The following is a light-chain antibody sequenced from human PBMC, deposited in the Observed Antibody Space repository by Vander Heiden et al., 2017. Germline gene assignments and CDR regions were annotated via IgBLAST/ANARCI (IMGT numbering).Light chain of an antibody. V-gene: IGLV2-23*01. CDR1: SSEVWSYNL. CDR3: CSYAGSSTLVV. J-gene: IGLJ2*01. Sequence: QSALPQPASVSGSPGQSITISCTGTSSEVWSYNLVSWYQQHPGKAPKLMIYEGSKRPSGVSNRFSGSKSGNTASLTISGLQAEDEADYYCCSYAGSSTLVVFGGGTKLTVL. CDR2: EGS.